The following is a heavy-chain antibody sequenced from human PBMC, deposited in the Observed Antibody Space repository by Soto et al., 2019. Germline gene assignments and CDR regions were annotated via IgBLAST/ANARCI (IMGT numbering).Heavy chain of an antibody. V-gene: IGHV1-18*04. Sequence: QVQLVQSEAEVQKPGASVKVSCKTSGFSFTSYGFSWVRQAPGQGLEWMGWISAYYGNTNYTQKLLGRVTMTTDTSTSTAYMELRSLRSDDTAIYSCASAPRGELEWHSFDHWGQGTLVTVSS. CDR3: ASAPRGELEWHSFDH. J-gene: IGHJ4*02. D-gene: IGHD3-3*01. CDR1: GFSFTSYG. CDR2: ISAYYGNT.